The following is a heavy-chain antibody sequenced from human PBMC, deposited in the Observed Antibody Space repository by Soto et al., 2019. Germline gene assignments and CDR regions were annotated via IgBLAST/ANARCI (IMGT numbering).Heavy chain of an antibody. Sequence: QIALQESGPTVVKPTQPLTLTCTFSGFSLTTTGVGVGWIRHAPGNALEWLAMVYWNDERRYSPSLKSRLTITQDTSKNQVVLTMTYMDPVDTATYFCAHYDSSGYFSHFDSWGQGTLVTVSS. CDR1: GFSLTTTGVG. CDR2: VYWNDER. V-gene: IGHV2-5*01. D-gene: IGHD3-22*01. CDR3: AHYDSSGYFSHFDS. J-gene: IGHJ4*02.